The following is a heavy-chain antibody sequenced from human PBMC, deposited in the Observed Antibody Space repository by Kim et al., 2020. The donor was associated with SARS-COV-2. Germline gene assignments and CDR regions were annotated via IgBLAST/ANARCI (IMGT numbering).Heavy chain of an antibody. CDR2: ISSSSSTI. J-gene: IGHJ6*02. V-gene: IGHV3-48*02. Sequence: GGSLRLSCAASGFTFSSYSMNWVRQAPGKGLEWVSYISSSSSTIYYADSVKGRFTISRDNAKNSLYLQTNSLRDEDTAVYYCARGFSDLGYYYYGMDVWGQGTTVTVSS. CDR3: ARGFSDLGYYYYGMDV. CDR1: GFTFSSYS.